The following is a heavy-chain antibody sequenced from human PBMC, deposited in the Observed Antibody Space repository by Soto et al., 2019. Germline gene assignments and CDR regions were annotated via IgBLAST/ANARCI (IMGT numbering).Heavy chain of an antibody. D-gene: IGHD3-9*01. CDR3: ARDSTGFNVLSP. CDR2: IYYSGRT. CDR1: GGSISSSGYY. J-gene: IGHJ4*02. Sequence: PSETLSLTCTVSGGSISSSGYYWTWIRQHPGKGLEWIGYIYYSGRTYYNPSLKSRVTISVDTSKDQFSLKLSSVTAADTAGYYCARDSTGFNVLSPWGQGILVTVPQ. V-gene: IGHV4-31*03.